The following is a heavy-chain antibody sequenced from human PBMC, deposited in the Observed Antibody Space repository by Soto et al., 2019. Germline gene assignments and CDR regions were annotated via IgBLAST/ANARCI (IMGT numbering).Heavy chain of an antibody. D-gene: IGHD2-21*01. Sequence: EVPLLESGGGFVQRGGSLRLSCAASGFIFNNYAMTWVRQAPGKGLEWVARVSGRGGSAYYADSVKGRLTISRDNSNNTLYLQMTNVRGEDTAVYYCVRRAGGAVVWYYDLWGRGSLVNVFS. CDR3: VRRAGGAVVWYYDL. CDR2: VSGRGGSA. V-gene: IGHV3-23*01. J-gene: IGHJ2*01. CDR1: GFIFNNYA.